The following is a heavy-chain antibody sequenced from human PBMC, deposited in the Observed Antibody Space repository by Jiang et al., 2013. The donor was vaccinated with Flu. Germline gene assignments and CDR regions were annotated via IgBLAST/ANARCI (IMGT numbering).Heavy chain of an antibody. J-gene: IGHJ4*02. CDR3: ASGFYYDSSGYTFDY. D-gene: IGHD3-22*01. V-gene: IGHV1-46*01. CDR1: GYTFTSYY. CDR2: INPSGGST. Sequence: GAEVKKPGASVKVSCKASGYTFTSYYMHWVRQAPGQGLEWMGIINPSGGSTSYAQKFQGRVTMTRDTSTSTVYMELSSLRSEDTAVYYCASGFYYDSSGYTFDYWGPGNPGHRLL.